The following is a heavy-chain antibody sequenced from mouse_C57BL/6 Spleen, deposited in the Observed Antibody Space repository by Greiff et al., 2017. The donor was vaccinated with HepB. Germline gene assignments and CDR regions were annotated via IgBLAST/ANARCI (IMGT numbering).Heavy chain of an antibody. D-gene: IGHD2-1*01. CDR3: ASGGIYGNSLLN. J-gene: IGHJ2*01. Sequence: QVQLQQSGAELVKPGASVKISCKASGYAFSSYWMNWVKQRPGKGLEWIGQIYPGDGDTNYNGKFKGKATLTADKSSSTAYMQLSSLTSEDSAVYFCASGGIYGNSLLNWGQGTTLTVSS. CDR1: GYAFSSYW. CDR2: IYPGDGDT. V-gene: IGHV1-80*01.